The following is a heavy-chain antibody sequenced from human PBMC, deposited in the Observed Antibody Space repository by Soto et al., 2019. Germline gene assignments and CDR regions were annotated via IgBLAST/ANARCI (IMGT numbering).Heavy chain of an antibody. CDR1: GFTFSVYA. Sequence: PGGSLRLSCAATGFTFSVYAMTWVRQAPGKGLEWVSAVTANGGSTYSADSVKGRFTISRDNSKNTLFLQMNSLRAEDTAVYYCASLGVGDWANYYYYYGMDDWGQGTTVTVSS. D-gene: IGHD2-21*02. CDR2: VTANGGST. V-gene: IGHV3-23*01. CDR3: ASLGVGDWANYYYYYGMDD. J-gene: IGHJ6*02.